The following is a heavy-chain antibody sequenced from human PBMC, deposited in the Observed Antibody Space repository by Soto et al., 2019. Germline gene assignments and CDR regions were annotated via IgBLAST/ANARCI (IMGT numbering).Heavy chain of an antibody. CDR1: GFSLSNARMG. Sequence: SGPTLVNPTETLTLTCTVSGFSLSNARMGVSWIRQPPGKALEWLAHIFSNDEKSYSTSLKSRLTISKDTSKSQVVLTMTNMEPVETATYYWGRIGLQLGYRPLDYGGQGTLVTVSS. CDR3: GRIGLQLGYRPLDY. V-gene: IGHV2-26*01. D-gene: IGHD5-18*01. CDR2: IFSNDEK. J-gene: IGHJ4*02.